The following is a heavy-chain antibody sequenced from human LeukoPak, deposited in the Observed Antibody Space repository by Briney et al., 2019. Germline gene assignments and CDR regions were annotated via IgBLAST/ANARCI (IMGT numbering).Heavy chain of an antibody. CDR3: AREVLTYDILTGYTQPYFDY. J-gene: IGHJ4*02. D-gene: IGHD3-9*01. CDR1: GVSISSYY. V-gene: IGHV4-59*06. Sequence: SETLSLTCTVSGVSISSYYWSWIRQHPWKGLEWIGYIYYSGSSYYNPSLKSRVTISVDTSKNQFSLKLSSVTAADTAVYYCAREVLTYDILTGYTQPYFDYWGQGTLVTVSS. CDR2: IYYSGSS.